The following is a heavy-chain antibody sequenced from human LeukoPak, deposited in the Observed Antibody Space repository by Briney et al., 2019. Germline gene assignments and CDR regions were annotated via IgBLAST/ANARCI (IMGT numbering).Heavy chain of an antibody. Sequence: GGPLRLSCAASGFTFSSYAMSCLPHAPGKALEGVSAISGSGGSTYYADSVKGRFTISRDNSKNTLYLQMNSLRAEATAVYYCAKGGDYGDYVDYWGQGTLVTVSS. V-gene: IGHV3-23*01. CDR1: GFTFSSYA. D-gene: IGHD4-17*01. J-gene: IGHJ4*02. CDR2: ISGSGGST. CDR3: AKGGDYGDYVDY.